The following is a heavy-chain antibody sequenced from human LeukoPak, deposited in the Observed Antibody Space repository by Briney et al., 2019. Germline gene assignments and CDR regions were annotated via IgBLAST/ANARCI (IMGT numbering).Heavy chain of an antibody. Sequence: GGSLRLSCTGSGFTFSSYAMHWVRQAPGKGLEWVAVISYDGSNKYYADSVKGRFTISRDNSKNTLYLQMNSLRAEDTAVYYCARDRYYGGNSGSFDYWGQGTLVTVSS. CDR2: ISYDGSNK. D-gene: IGHD4-23*01. V-gene: IGHV3-30-3*01. CDR3: ARDRYYGGNSGSFDY. CDR1: GFTFSSYA. J-gene: IGHJ4*02.